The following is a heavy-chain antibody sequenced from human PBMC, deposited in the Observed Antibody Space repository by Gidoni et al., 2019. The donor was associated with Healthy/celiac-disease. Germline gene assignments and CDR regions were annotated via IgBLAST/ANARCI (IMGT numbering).Heavy chain of an antibody. CDR2: IYPGDSDT. D-gene: IGHD4-17*01. CDR3: ARQRLDYVRYFDL. J-gene: IGHJ2*01. V-gene: IGHV5-51*01. CDR1: GYSFTSYW. Sequence: EVQLVHSGAEVKQPGASLRISWKGSGYSFTSYWSGWVRQMPGKGLEWMGIIYPGDSDTRYSPSFQGQVTISADKSISTAYLQWSSLKASDTAMYYCARQRLDYVRYFDLWGRGTLVTVSS.